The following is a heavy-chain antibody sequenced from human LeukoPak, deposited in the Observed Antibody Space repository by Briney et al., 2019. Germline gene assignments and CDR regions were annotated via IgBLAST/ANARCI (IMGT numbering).Heavy chain of an antibody. CDR3: ARAQAYYYDSSGYYPFDY. Sequence: PSETLSLTCTVSGGSISSYYWSWIRQPPGKGLEWIGYIYYSGSTNYNPSLKSRVTISVDTSKNQFSLKLSSVTAADTAVYYCARAQAYYYDSSGYYPFDYWGQGTLVTVSS. D-gene: IGHD3-22*01. J-gene: IGHJ4*02. CDR1: GGSISSYY. V-gene: IGHV4-59*01. CDR2: IYYSGST.